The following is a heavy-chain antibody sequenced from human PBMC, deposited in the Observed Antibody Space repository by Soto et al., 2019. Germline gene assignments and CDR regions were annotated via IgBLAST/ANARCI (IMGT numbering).Heavy chain of an antibody. CDR2: IYYSGST. CDR3: ARVVGGGDIAVAGAIDY. Sequence: QVQLQESGPGLVKPSETLSLTCTVSGGSVSSGSYHWSWIRQPPGKGLEYIGYIYYSGSTNYNPSLKSRVTISVDTSKNQFSLKLSSVTAADTAMYYCARVVGGGDIAVAGAIDYWGQGTLVTVSS. V-gene: IGHV4-61*01. CDR1: GGSVSSGSYH. J-gene: IGHJ4*02. D-gene: IGHD6-19*01.